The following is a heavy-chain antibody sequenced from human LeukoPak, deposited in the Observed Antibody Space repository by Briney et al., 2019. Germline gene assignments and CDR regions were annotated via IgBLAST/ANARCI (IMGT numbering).Heavy chain of an antibody. Sequence: GGSLRLSCAASGFTFSSYSMNWVRQAPGKGLEWVSSISSSYIYYADSVKGRFTISRDNAKNSLYLQMNSLRAEDTAVYYCARDFGYWGQGTLVTVSS. J-gene: IGHJ4*02. D-gene: IGHD3-10*01. CDR1: GFTFSSYS. CDR3: ARDFGY. CDR2: ISSSYI. V-gene: IGHV3-21*01.